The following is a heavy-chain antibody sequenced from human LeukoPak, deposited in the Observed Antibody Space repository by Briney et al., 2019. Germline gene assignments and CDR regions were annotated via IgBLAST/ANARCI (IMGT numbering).Heavy chain of an antibody. V-gene: IGHV4-59*08. J-gene: IGHJ3*02. CDR1: GGSISSYY. CDR2: IYYSGST. CDR3: ARVQYYGSGSPDAFDI. D-gene: IGHD3-10*01. Sequence: PSETLSLTCTVSGGSISSYYWSWIRQPPGKGLEWIGYIYYSGSTNYNPSLKSRVTISVDTSKNQFSLKLSSVTAADTAVYYCARVQYYGSGSPDAFDIWGQGTMATVSS.